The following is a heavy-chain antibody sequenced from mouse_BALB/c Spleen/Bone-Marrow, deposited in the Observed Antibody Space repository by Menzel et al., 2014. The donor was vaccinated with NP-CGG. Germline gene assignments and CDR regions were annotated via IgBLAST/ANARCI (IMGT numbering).Heavy chain of an antibody. Sequence: QVQLQQSGAELAKPGASVKMSCKASGYTFTSYWMHWVKQRPGQGLEWIGYINPSTTYSAYNQKFKDKATLTADKSSSTAYMQLSSLTSEDFAVYYCALYYRYDYFDYWGQGTTLTVSS. J-gene: IGHJ2*01. D-gene: IGHD2-14*01. V-gene: IGHV1-7*01. CDR2: INPSTTYS. CDR3: ALYYRYDYFDY. CDR1: GYTFTSYW.